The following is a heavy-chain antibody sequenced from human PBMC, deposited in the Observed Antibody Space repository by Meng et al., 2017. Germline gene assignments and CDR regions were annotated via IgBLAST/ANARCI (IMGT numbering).Heavy chain of an antibody. V-gene: IGHV4-39*07. CDR1: GGSISSSSYY. CDR2: IYYSGST. Sequence: QLQLQESGPGLVRPSETLSLTCTVSGGSISSSSYYWGWIRKPPGKGLEWIGSIYYSGSTYYNPSLKSRVTISVDTSKNQFSLKLSSVTAADTAVYYCARDHRYSSGWWFDPWGQGTLVTVSS. J-gene: IGHJ5*02. D-gene: IGHD6-19*01. CDR3: ARDHRYSSGWWFDP.